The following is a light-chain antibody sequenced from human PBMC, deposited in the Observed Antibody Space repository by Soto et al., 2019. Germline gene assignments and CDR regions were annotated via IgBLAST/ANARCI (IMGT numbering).Light chain of an antibody. J-gene: IGKJ4*01. CDR2: GAS. V-gene: IGKV3-20*01. CDR1: QSDLSSY. Sequence: EIVLTQSPGTLSLSPGERATLSCRASQSDLSSYLAWYQQKPGQAPRLLIYGASSRATGIPDRFSGSGSGTDFTLTISRLEPEDFAVYYCQQYGNSLALTFGGGTKVEIK. CDR3: QQYGNSLALT.